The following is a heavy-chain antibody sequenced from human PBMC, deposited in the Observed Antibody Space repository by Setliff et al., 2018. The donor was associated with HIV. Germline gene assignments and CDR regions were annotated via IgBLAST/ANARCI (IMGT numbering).Heavy chain of an antibody. CDR2: ISSDSSTI. CDR3: AKPGVAIVVVAYFDY. J-gene: IGHJ4*02. V-gene: IGHV3-48*01. Sequence: GGSLRLSCAASGFTFSSYWMSWVRQAPGKGLEWVSYISSDSSTIYYADPVKGRFTISRDNSKNTLYLQMNSLRAEDTAVYYCAKPGVAIVVVAYFDYWGQGTLVTVS. D-gene: IGHD2-15*01. CDR1: GFTFSSYW.